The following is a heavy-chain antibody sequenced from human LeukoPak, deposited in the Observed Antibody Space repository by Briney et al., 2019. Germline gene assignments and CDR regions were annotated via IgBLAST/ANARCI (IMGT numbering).Heavy chain of an antibody. Sequence: PGGSLRLPCAAPGFTFSSYAMSWVRQAPGKGLEWVSPISGSGGSTYYADSVKGRFTISRDNSKNTLYLQMNSLRAEDTAVYYCAKGYYDFWSGSLFYYYMDVWGKGTTVTVSS. CDR1: GFTFSSYA. J-gene: IGHJ6*03. D-gene: IGHD3-3*01. V-gene: IGHV3-23*01. CDR3: AKGYYDFWSGSLFYYYMDV. CDR2: ISGSGGST.